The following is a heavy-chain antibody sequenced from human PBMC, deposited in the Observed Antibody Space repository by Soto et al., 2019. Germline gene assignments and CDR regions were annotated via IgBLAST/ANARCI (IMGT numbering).Heavy chain of an antibody. V-gene: IGHV1-69*12. CDR2: IIPIFGTA. D-gene: IGHD2-2*01. CDR1: GGTFSSYA. CDR3: ASHPVPYYYYGMDV. J-gene: IGHJ6*02. Sequence: QVQLVQSGAEVKKPGSSVKVSCKASGGTFSSYALSWVRQAPGQGLEWVGGIIPIFGTADYAQKFQGRVTITADDFTSTAYMELSSLRSEDTAVYYCASHPVPYYYYGMDVWGQGTTVTVSS.